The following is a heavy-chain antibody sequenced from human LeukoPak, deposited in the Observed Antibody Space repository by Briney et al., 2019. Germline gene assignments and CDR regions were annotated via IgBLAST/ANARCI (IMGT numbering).Heavy chain of an antibody. Sequence: PSETLSLTCTVSGGSISSYYWSWIRQPPGKGLEWIGYIYYSGSTNHNPSLKSRVTISVDTSKNQFSLKLSSVTAADTAVYYCARARGHFWSGYYARLSVEDWGQGTLVTVSS. D-gene: IGHD3-3*02. CDR3: ARARGHFWSGYYARLSVED. J-gene: IGHJ4*02. CDR1: GGSISSYY. V-gene: IGHV4-59*01. CDR2: IYYSGST.